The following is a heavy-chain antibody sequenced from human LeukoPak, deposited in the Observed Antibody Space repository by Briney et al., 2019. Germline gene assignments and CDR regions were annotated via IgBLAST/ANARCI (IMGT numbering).Heavy chain of an antibody. CDR2: IIPIFGTT. D-gene: IGHD3-10*01. Sequence: ASVKVSCKASGYTFTSYAISWVRQAPGQGLEWMGGIIPIFGTTDYARKFQGRVTITADKSTSTVYMELGSLRSEDTAVYYCARPRFPYYRLSGTYYMDVWGKGTTVIVSS. V-gene: IGHV1-69*06. J-gene: IGHJ6*03. CDR3: ARPRFPYYRLSGTYYMDV. CDR1: GYTFTSYA.